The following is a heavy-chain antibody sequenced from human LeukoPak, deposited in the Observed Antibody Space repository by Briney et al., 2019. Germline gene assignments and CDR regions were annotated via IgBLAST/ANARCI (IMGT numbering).Heavy chain of an antibody. CDR1: GYTFTSYG. CDR2: ISAYNGNT. CDR3: ARGGHCSGGSCYAYYGMDV. D-gene: IGHD2-15*01. J-gene: IGHJ6*02. Sequence: GASVKVSCKASGYTFTSYGISWVRQAPGQGLEWMGWISAYNGNTNYAQKLQGRVTMTTNTSTSTAYMELRGLRSDDTAVYYCARGGHCSGGSCYAYYGMDVWGQGTTVTVSS. V-gene: IGHV1-18*01.